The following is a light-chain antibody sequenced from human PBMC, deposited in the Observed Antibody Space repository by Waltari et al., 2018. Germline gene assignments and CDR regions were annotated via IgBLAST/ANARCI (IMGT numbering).Light chain of an antibody. Sequence: NFMLTQPHSVSESPGKTVTISCTRSSGSIASNYVQWYHRRPGSAPTTVIYENNQRPSGFSDRFSGSIDSSSNSAPLTISGLKAEDEADYYCQSYYGTDWVFGGGTKLTVL. CDR2: ENN. CDR1: SGSIASNY. V-gene: IGLV6-57*03. CDR3: QSYYGTDWV. J-gene: IGLJ3*02.